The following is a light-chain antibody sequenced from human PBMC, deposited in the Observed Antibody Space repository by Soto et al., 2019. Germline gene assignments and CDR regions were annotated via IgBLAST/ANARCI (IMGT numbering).Light chain of an antibody. CDR3: QQRSNWPPIT. Sequence: EIGLTQSAGTLSLSPGERATLSCRASQSVDSNLAWYQQKPGQAPRLLIYGASTRATGISARFSGSGSGTEFTLTISSLQSEDFGVYYCQQRSNWPPITFGQGTRLEIK. J-gene: IGKJ5*01. V-gene: IGKV3-15*01. CDR1: QSVDSN. CDR2: GAS.